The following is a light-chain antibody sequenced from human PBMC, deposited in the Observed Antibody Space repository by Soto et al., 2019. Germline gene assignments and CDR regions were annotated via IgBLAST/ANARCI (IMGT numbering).Light chain of an antibody. J-gene: IGKJ1*01. CDR2: GAS. Sequence: EIVLTQSPGTLSLSPGERATLSCRASQSVSSSYLAWYQQKPGQAPRLLIYGASSRATGIPDRFSGSGSGTDSTLTISRLEPEDFAVYYCQQYGSSPPTFGQGTK. CDR1: QSVSSSY. V-gene: IGKV3-20*01. CDR3: QQYGSSPPT.